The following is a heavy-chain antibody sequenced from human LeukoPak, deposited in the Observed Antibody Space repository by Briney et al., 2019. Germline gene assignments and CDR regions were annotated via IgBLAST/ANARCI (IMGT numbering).Heavy chain of an antibody. V-gene: IGHV1-69*04. CDR3: AILTYYDILTGYPFDY. CDR2: IIPILGIA. CDR1: GGTFSSYA. D-gene: IGHD3-9*01. J-gene: IGHJ4*02. Sequence: SVKVSCRASGGTFSSYAISWVRQAPGQGLEWMGRIIPILGIANYAQKFQGRVTITADKSTSTAYMELSSLRSEDTAVYYCAILTYYDILTGYPFDYWGQGTLVTVSS.